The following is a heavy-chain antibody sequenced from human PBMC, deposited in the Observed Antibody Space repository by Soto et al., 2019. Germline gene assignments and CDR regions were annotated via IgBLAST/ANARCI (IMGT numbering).Heavy chain of an antibody. CDR3: ARESKIAAAGTLDY. Sequence: GESLKISCAASGFTFSSYSMNWVRQAQGKGLEWVSYISSSSSTIYYADSVKGRFTISRDNAKNSLYLQMNSLRDEDTAVYYCARESKIAAAGTLDYWGQGTLVTVSS. CDR2: ISSSSSTI. CDR1: GFTFSSYS. V-gene: IGHV3-48*02. D-gene: IGHD6-13*01. J-gene: IGHJ4*02.